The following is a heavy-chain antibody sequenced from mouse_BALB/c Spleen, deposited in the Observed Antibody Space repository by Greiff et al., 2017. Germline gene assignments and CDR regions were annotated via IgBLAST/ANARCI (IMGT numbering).Heavy chain of an antibody. V-gene: IGHV1-4*01. Sequence: QVQLQQSGTVLARPGASVKMSCKASGYTFTSYWMHWVKQRPGQGLEWIGYINPSTGYTEYNQKFKDKATLTADKSSSTAYMQLSSLTSEDSAVYYCARYGSSYAWFAYWGQGTLVTVSA. CDR2: INPSTGYT. J-gene: IGHJ3*01. CDR3: ARYGSSYAWFAY. D-gene: IGHD1-1*01. CDR1: GYTFTSYW.